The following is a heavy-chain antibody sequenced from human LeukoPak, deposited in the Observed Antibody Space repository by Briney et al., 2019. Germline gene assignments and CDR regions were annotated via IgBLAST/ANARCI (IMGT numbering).Heavy chain of an antibody. CDR2: ISWNSGSI. D-gene: IGHD6-13*01. Sequence: PGRSLRLSCAASGFTFDDYAMHWVRQAPGKGLEWVSGISWNSGSIGYADSVKGRFTISRDNAKNSLYLQMNSLRAEDTALYYCAKDTTAAADYYFDYWGQGTLVTVSS. V-gene: IGHV3-9*01. J-gene: IGHJ4*02. CDR3: AKDTTAAADYYFDY. CDR1: GFTFDDYA.